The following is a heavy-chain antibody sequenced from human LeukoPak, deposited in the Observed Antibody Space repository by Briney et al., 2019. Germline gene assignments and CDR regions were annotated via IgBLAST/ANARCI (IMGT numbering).Heavy chain of an antibody. CDR2: ISSSGSTV. CDR3: ARDTLEYSNSPDALDI. Sequence: QPGGSLRLSCAASGFIFSSNYMSWVRQAPGKGLEWVSYISSSGSTVYYADSVKGRFTISRDNAKNSLYMQMESLRDEDTAIYYCARDTLEYSNSPDALDIWGQGTMVTVSS. CDR1: GFIFSSNY. V-gene: IGHV3-48*02. D-gene: IGHD4-23*01. J-gene: IGHJ3*02.